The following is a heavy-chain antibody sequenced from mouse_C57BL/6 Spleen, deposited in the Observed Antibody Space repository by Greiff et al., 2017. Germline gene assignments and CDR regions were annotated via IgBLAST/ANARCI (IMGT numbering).Heavy chain of an antibody. D-gene: IGHD1-1*01. Sequence: QVQLQQSGAELVRPGSSVKLSCKASGYTFTSYWMHWVKQRPIQGLEWIGNIDPSDSETHYNQKFKDRATLPVDKSSSTAYMQLSSLSSEDSAVYYCARWGTTVVATGSLDAVDYWGQGTSVTVSS. CDR2: IDPSDSET. CDR3: ARWGTTVVATGSLDAVDY. V-gene: IGHV1-52*01. J-gene: IGHJ4*01. CDR1: GYTFTSYW.